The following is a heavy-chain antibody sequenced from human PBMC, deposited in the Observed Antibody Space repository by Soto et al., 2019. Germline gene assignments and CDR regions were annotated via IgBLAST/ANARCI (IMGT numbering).Heavy chain of an antibody. CDR2: ISAYNGNT. CDR3: AKDPGYYGSGRSLYGMDV. CDR1: GHTFTSYG. J-gene: IGHJ6*02. V-gene: IGHV1-18*04. D-gene: IGHD3-10*01. Sequence: ASVKVSCKASGHTFTSYGISWVRQAPGQGLEWMGWISAYNGNTNYAQKIQGRVTMTTDTSTSTAYMELRSLRSDDTAVCYCAKDPGYYGSGRSLYGMDVWGQGTTVTV.